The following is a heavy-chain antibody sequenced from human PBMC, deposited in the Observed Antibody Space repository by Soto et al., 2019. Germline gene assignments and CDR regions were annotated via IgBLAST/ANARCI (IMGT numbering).Heavy chain of an antibody. CDR1: GGSISNGAFY. CDR3: ARDSVLRGLADS. D-gene: IGHD6-19*01. V-gene: IGHV4-31*03. J-gene: IGHJ5*02. Sequence: QVQLQESGPGLVKPSQTLSLTCTVSGGSISNGAFYCSWMRQLPGKGLEYIGNVNHSGRTHYNPSLKSRVKLSVDRSKNQFSLTLNSVTAADTAVYYCARDSVLRGLADSWGQGTLVTVSS. CDR2: VNHSGRT.